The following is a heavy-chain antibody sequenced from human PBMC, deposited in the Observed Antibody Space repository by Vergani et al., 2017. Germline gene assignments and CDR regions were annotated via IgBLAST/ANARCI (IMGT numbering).Heavy chain of an antibody. CDR1: GYSFTSYW. J-gene: IGHJ4*02. CDR2: ISPGDSDT. V-gene: IGHV5-51*01. CDR3: ARGLGPSGVVVPDY. D-gene: IGHD3-22*01. Sequence: EVQLVQSGAEVKKPGESLKISCKGSGYSFTSYWIGWVRQMPGKGLEWMGIISPGDSDTRYSPTFQGQVTISTDKSISPAYLQWSRLQASDTAMYYCARGLGPSGVVVPDYWGQGTLVTVSS.